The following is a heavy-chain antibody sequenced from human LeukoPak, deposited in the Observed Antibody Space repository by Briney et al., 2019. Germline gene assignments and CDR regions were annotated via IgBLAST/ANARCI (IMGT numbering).Heavy chain of an antibody. CDR3: ATFRGSSGYYHG. J-gene: IGHJ4*02. Sequence: GGSLRLSCAASGFTFSSYAMHWVRQAPGKGLEWVAVISYDGSNKYYADSVKGRFTISRDNSKNTLYLQMNSLRAEDTAVYYCATFRGSSGYYHGWGQGTLVTVSS. V-gene: IGHV3-30-3*01. CDR1: GFTFSSYA. CDR2: ISYDGSNK. D-gene: IGHD3-22*01.